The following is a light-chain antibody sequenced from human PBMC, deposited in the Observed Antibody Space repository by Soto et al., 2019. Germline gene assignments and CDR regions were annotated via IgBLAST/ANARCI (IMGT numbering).Light chain of an antibody. V-gene: IGLV2-14*01. Sequence: QSLLTQPASVSGSPGQSITISCTGSSSDVGGYNYVSWYQQHPGRVPKLMIYDVRNRPSGVSSRCSGSKSGNTASLTISGLQAEDGADYYCSSFTRCTTYVLGTGTKLTVL. CDR3: SSFTRCTTYV. J-gene: IGLJ1*01. CDR1: SSDVGGYNY. CDR2: DVR.